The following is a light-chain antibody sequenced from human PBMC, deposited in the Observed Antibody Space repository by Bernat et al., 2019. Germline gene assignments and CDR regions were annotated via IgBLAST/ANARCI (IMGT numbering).Light chain of an antibody. J-gene: IGKJ2*01. CDR2: KSS. CDR1: QNINGW. CDR3: QQYDRGPYT. V-gene: IGKV1-12*01. Sequence: KVTITCQASQNINGWLAWFQQRPGKPPKPLIYKSSSLEDGVPSRFSGSGSGTAFILTISSLQPEDSATYYCQQYDRGPYTFGQGTKVGIK.